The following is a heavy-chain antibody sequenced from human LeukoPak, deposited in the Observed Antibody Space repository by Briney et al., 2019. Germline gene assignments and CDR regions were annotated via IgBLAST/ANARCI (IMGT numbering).Heavy chain of an antibody. CDR3: AKSSLVASYDY. J-gene: IGHJ4*02. CDR1: GFTFSSYG. D-gene: IGHD5-12*01. CDR2: ISNSGGST. V-gene: IGHV3-23*01. Sequence: GSLRLSCAASGFTFSSYGMNWVRQAPGKGLEWVSSISNSGGSTYYADSVKGRFTISRDNSKNTVYLQMNSLRDDDTAVYYCAKSSLVASYDYWGQGTLVTVSS.